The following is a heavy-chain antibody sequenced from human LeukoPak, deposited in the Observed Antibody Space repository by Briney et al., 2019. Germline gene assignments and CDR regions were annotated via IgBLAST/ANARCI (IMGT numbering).Heavy chain of an antibody. CDR1: GFTFSSYA. V-gene: IGHV3-23*01. J-gene: IGHJ4*02. CDR3: AKFGTYYYDSGSASGHYFDY. D-gene: IGHD3-10*01. Sequence: GGSLRLSCAASGFTFSSYAMSWVRQAPGKGLEWVSVISGSGGSTYYADSVKGRFTISRDNSKNTLYLQMNSLRAEDTAVYYCAKFGTYYYDSGSASGHYFDYWGQGTLVTVSS. CDR2: ISGSGGST.